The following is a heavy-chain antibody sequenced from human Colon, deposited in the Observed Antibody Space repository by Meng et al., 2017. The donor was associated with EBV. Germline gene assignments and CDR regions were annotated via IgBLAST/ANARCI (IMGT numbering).Heavy chain of an antibody. Sequence: HLQLQGSGQGLVRPSETLSLTCSVSGDSISGSGDYWGWVRQPPGKGLEWIGNIYYTGSTYYNPSLKSRVTISVDTSKNQFSLKVTSMTAADTAVYYCARDGPLLWGPGTLVTVSS. CDR2: IYYTGST. CDR1: GDSISGSGDY. CDR3: ARDGPLL. V-gene: IGHV4-39*07. J-gene: IGHJ4*02.